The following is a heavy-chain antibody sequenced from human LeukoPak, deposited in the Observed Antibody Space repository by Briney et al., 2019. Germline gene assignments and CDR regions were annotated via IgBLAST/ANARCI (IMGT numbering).Heavy chain of an antibody. CDR2: IYYSGST. J-gene: IGHJ3*02. Sequence: SETLSLTCTVSGGSISSYYWSWIRQPPGKGLEWIGYIYYSGSTNYNPSLKSRVTISVDTSKNQFSLKLSSVTAADTAVYYCARAVDFWSGLIHAFDTWGQGTMVTVSS. V-gene: IGHV4-59*01. CDR1: GGSISSYY. CDR3: ARAVDFWSGLIHAFDT. D-gene: IGHD3-3*01.